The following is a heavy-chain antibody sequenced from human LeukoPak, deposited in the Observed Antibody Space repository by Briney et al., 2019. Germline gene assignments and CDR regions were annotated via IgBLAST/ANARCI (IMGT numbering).Heavy chain of an antibody. CDR3: ARVSLVRGAPDYYFDY. D-gene: IGHD3-10*01. V-gene: IGHV4-61*02. Sequence: SETLSLTCTVSGGSISSSSYYWSWIRQPAGKGLEWIGRIYTSGSTNYNPSLKSRVTMSVDTSKNQFSLKLSSVTAADTAVYYCARVSLVRGAPDYYFDYWGQGTLVTVSS. CDR2: IYTSGST. J-gene: IGHJ4*02. CDR1: GGSISSSSYY.